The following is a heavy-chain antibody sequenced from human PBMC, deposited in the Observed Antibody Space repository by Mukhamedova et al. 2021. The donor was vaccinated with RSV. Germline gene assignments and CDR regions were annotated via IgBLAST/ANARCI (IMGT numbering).Heavy chain of an antibody. D-gene: IGHD1-26*01. CDR3: ARRREIAPIGY. CDR2: IYSGGST. J-gene: IGHJ4*02. Sequence: MSWVRQAPGEGLEWVSLIYSGGSTSYADSVKGRFTISRDTSKNTVYLEMNSLRAEDTAVYYCARRREIAPIGYLGQGTLATVSS. V-gene: IGHV3-66*02.